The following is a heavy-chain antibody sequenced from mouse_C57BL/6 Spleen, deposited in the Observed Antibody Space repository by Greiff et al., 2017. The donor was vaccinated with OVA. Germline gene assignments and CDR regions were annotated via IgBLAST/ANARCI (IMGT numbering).Heavy chain of an antibody. CDR1: GYSITSGFY. D-gene: IGHD4-1*01. CDR3: ARDRGAGTYAMDY. Sequence: DVKLVESGPGLVKPSQSLSLTCSVTGYSITSGFYWNWIRQFPGNKLEWMGYISYDGSNNYNPSLKNRISITRDTSKNHFFMKLKPVTTEDTATYYCARDRGAGTYAMDYWGQGTSVTVSS. V-gene: IGHV3-6*01. CDR2: ISYDGSN. J-gene: IGHJ4*01.